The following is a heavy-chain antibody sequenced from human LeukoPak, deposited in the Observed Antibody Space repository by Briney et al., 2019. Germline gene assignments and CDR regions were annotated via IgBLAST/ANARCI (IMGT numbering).Heavy chain of an antibody. D-gene: IGHD4-11*01. CDR2: ISSSSSYI. CDR1: GFTFSSYS. J-gene: IGHJ4*01. V-gene: IGHV3-21*01. Sequence: PGGSLRLSCAASGFTFSSYSMDWVRQAPGKGLEWVSSISSSSSYIYYADSVKGRFTISRDNAKNSLYLQMNSLRAEDTAVYYCVRSAFLTTEFYFDYWGHGTLVTVSS. CDR3: VRSAFLTTEFYFDY.